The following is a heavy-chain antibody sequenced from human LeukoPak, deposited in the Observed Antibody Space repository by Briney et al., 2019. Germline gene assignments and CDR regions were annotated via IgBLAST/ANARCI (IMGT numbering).Heavy chain of an antibody. CDR3: ARGGVRGVPFDY. CDR2: INWNGGST. Sequence: GGSLRLSCAASGFTFDDYGMTWVRQAPGKGLEWVSGINWNGGSTGYADSVKGRFTNSRDNAKNSLYLQMNSLRAEDTALYYCARGGVRGVPFDYWGQGALVTVSS. CDR1: GFTFDDYG. V-gene: IGHV3-20*04. D-gene: IGHD3-10*01. J-gene: IGHJ4*02.